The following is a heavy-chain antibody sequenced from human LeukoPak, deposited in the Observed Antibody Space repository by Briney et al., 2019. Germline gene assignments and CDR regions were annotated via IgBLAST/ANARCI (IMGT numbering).Heavy chain of an antibody. Sequence: PGGSLRLSCAASGFTFSDYYMSWIRQAPGKGLEWVSYISSSSSYTNYADSVKGRLTISRDNAKNSLYLQMNSLRAEDTAVYYCARRPYCSSTSCYLQFDYWGQGTLVTVSS. D-gene: IGHD2-2*01. J-gene: IGHJ4*02. V-gene: IGHV3-11*03. CDR1: GFTFSDYY. CDR2: ISSSSSYT. CDR3: ARRPYCSSTSCYLQFDY.